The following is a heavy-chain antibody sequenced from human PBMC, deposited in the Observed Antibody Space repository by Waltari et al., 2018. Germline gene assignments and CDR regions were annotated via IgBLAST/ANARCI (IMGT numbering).Heavy chain of an antibody. CDR1: GGSFRGYA. CDR3: TRGTGP. V-gene: IGHV1-69*05. D-gene: IGHD1-1*01. J-gene: IGHJ4*02. Sequence: QVQLVQSAAEVKRAGSSVRVSCKASGGSFRGYAITWVRQAAGQGLEWMGGIGPVFGPATYAQKFQGRVAITTDESVTTTYMELTTLTPDDTAVYYCTRGTGPWGQGTLISVS. CDR2: IGPVFGPA.